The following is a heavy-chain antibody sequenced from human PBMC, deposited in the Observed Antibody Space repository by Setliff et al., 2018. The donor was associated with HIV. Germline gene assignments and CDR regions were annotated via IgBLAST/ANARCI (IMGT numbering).Heavy chain of an antibody. CDR3: ARASYSSGLKGGAFDI. CDR1: GFTFSSYA. CDR2: ISYDGSNK. D-gene: IGHD6-19*01. V-gene: IGHV3-30-3*01. Sequence: GGSLRLSCAASGFTFSSYAMHWVRQAPGKGLEWVAVISYDGSNKYYADSVKGRFTISRDNSKNTLYLQMNSLRAEDTAVYYCARASYSSGLKGGAFDIWGQGTMVTVSS. J-gene: IGHJ3*02.